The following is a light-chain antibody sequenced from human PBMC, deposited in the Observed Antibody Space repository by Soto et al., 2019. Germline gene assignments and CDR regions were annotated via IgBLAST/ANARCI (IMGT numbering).Light chain of an antibody. J-gene: IGLJ3*02. CDR3: VLYMNSGTL. CDR1: SGSVSTSYY. CDR2: STN. V-gene: IGLV8-61*01. Sequence: QAVVTQEPSLSVSPGGTVTLTCGLSSGSVSTSYYPSWYQQTPGQAPRTLIYSTNTRSSWVPDRFSGSILGNKAALTSTGAQADDESDYYCVLYMNSGTLFGGGTKLTVL.